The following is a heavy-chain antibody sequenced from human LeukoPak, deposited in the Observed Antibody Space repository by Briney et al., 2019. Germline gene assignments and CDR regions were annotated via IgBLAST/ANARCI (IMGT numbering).Heavy chain of an antibody. D-gene: IGHD6-6*01. J-gene: IGHJ6*03. V-gene: IGHV4-34*01. CDR2: INHSGST. CDR3: ARGRGIAARRGYYYYYMDV. Sequence: SETLSLTCAVYGGSSSGYYWSWIRQPPGKGLEWIGEINHSGSTNYNPSLKSRVTISVDTSKNQFSLKLSSVTAADTAVYYCARGRGIAARRGYYYYYMDVWGKGTTVTVSS. CDR1: GGSSSGYY.